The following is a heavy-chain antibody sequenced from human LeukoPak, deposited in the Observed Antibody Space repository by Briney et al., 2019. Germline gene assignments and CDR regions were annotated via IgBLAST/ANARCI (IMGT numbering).Heavy chain of an antibody. J-gene: IGHJ1*01. CDR3: ARTAVPGQGYFHH. Sequence: ASVKVSCKASGYTFTGYYIHWVRQAPGQGLEWMGWINPNSGGTNYAQKFRGRVTVTRDTSASTAYMELISLRSDDTAVFYCARTAVPGQGYFHHWGQGTLVTVSS. CDR2: INPNSGGT. CDR1: GYTFTGYY. D-gene: IGHD6-19*01. V-gene: IGHV1-2*02.